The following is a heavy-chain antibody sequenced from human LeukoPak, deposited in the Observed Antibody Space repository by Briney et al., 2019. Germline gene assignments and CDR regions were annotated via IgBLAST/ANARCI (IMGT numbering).Heavy chain of an antibody. CDR3: TRVDYDFWSGYWPDDY. Sequence: GGSLRLSCTASGFTFGDYAMSWVRQAPGKGLEWVGFIRSKAYGGTTEYAASVKGRFTIPRDDSKSIAYLQMNSLKTEDTAVYYCTRVDYDFWSGYWPDDYWGQGTLVTVSS. V-gene: IGHV3-49*04. CDR1: GFTFGDYA. J-gene: IGHJ4*02. D-gene: IGHD3-3*01. CDR2: IRSKAYGGTT.